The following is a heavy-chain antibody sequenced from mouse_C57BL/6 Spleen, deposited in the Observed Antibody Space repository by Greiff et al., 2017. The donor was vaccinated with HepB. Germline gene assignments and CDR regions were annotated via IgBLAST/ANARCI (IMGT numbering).Heavy chain of an antibody. Sequence: EVKVEESGPGLVKPSQSLSLTCSVTGYSITSGYYWNWIRQFPGNKLEWMGYISYDGSNNYNPSLKNRISIPRDTAKNQSFLKLNSVTTEDTATDYFARGGGYASYYAMDSWGQGTSVTVSS. D-gene: IGHD2-2*01. J-gene: IGHJ4*01. CDR3: ARGGGYASYYAMDS. CDR1: GYSITSGYY. V-gene: IGHV3-6*01. CDR2: ISYDGSN.